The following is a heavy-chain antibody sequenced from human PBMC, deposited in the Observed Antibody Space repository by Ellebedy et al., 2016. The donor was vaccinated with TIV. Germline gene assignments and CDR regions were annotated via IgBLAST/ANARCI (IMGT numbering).Heavy chain of an antibody. CDR1: LASINNDNF. CDR2: VYHTVHT. Sequence: MPSETLSLTCGVSLASINNDNFSRWVRQPPGRGLEWIGEVYHTVHTNYNPSLKSRVTISVDTYKNPFSLNLSSVSAADTAVYYCVRVVPGGASFDAWGQGTLVTVSS. V-gene: IGHV4-4*02. CDR3: VRVVPGGASFDA. J-gene: IGHJ5*02. D-gene: IGHD2-8*02.